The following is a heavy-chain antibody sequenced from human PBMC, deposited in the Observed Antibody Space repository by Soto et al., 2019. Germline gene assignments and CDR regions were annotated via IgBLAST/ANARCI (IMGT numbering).Heavy chain of an antibody. V-gene: IGHV1-69*04. CDR2: IIPILGIA. CDR1: GGTFSSYT. CDR3: AREVPAAGPSDY. J-gene: IGHJ4*02. Sequence: GASVKVSCKASGGTFSSYTISWVRQAPGQGLEWMGRIIPILGIANYAQKFQGKVTITADKSTSTTYMELSSLRSEDTAMYYCAREVPAAGPSDYWGQGTLVTVSS. D-gene: IGHD6-13*01.